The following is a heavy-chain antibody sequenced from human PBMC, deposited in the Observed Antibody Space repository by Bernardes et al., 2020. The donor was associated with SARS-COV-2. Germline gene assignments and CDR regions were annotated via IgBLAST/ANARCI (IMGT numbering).Heavy chain of an antibody. D-gene: IGHD3-3*01. CDR2: ISSTNTFT. V-gene: IGHV3-21*01. Sequence: GGSLRLSCAASGFIFSSNTMTWVRQAPGKGLEWVSSISSTNTFTYYADSVKGRFTISRDNAKKTLYLHMNNLRDEDTAVYFCAREGFDFWRGYSRGRSGYMDVWGKGTTVAVSS. J-gene: IGHJ6*03. CDR3: AREGFDFWRGYSRGRSGYMDV. CDR1: GFIFSSNT.